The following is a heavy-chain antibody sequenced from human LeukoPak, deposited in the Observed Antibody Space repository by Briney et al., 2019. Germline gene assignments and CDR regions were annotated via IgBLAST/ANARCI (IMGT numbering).Heavy chain of an antibody. Sequence: GASVKVSCKASGYTFTGYYMHWVRQAPGQGLEWMGWINPSSGDTNYAQKFQGRVTLTSDTSISAAYMELSRLTSDDTAVYYCTSSGGNPHDYWGQGTLVTVSS. V-gene: IGHV1-2*02. CDR3: TSSGGNPHDY. CDR2: INPSSGDT. J-gene: IGHJ4*02. D-gene: IGHD4-23*01. CDR1: GYTFTGYY.